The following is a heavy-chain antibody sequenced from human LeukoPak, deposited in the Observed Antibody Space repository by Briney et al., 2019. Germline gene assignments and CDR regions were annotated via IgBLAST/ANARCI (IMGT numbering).Heavy chain of an antibody. CDR2: ISPSIGNT. CDR1: VYTFSNYG. D-gene: IGHD2-2*01. CDR3: ARVWGYCGNTNCYQAFDY. Sequence: ASVKVSCKASVYTFSNYGISWVRQAPGQGLEWMGWISPSIGNTNYAQNFQGRVTLTTDTSTSTAYMELRSLRSDDTAVYYCARVWGYCGNTNCYQAFDYWGQGTLVTVSS. J-gene: IGHJ4*02. V-gene: IGHV1-18*01.